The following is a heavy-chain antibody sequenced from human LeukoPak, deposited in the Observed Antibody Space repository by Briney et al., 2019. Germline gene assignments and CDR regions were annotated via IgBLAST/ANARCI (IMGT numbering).Heavy chain of an antibody. CDR3: ARVPGSYAYFDY. D-gene: IGHD1-26*01. CDR1: GFTFSTYW. Sequence: GGSLRLSCAASGFTFSTYWMSWVRQAPGKGLEWVSYITSSSVTIYYVDSVEGRFTISRDNAKNSLYLQMNSLRAEDTAVYYCARVPGSYAYFDYWGQGTLVTVSS. V-gene: IGHV3-48*04. J-gene: IGHJ4*02. CDR2: ITSSSVTI.